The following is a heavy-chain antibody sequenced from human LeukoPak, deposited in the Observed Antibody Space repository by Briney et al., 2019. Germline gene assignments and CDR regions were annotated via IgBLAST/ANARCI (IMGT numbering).Heavy chain of an antibody. CDR3: ARDQYLDC. CDR2: ISRGGNPL. V-gene: IGHV3-11*01. CDR1: GFTFSDYY. J-gene: IGHJ4*02. Sequence: GGSLRLSCAASGFTFSDYYMGWIRQAPGKGLEWVSSISRGGNPLYYADSVRGRFTISRDNAKNSLYLQMNSLRAEDTAVYYCARDQYLDCRGQGTLITVSS.